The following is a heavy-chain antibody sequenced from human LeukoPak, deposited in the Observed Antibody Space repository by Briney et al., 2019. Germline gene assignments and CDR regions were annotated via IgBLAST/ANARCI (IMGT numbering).Heavy chain of an antibody. CDR3: ARGGIVVVPAATGDDFDY. CDR2: IYHSGST. V-gene: IGHV4-38-2*02. J-gene: IGHJ4*02. D-gene: IGHD2-2*01. Sequence: SATLSLTFTVSGYSISSGYYWGWIRQPPGKGLEWIGSIYHSGSTYYNPSLKSRVTISVDTSKNQFSLKLSSVTAADTAVYYCARGGIVVVPAATGDDFDYWGQGTLVTVSS. CDR1: GYSISSGYY.